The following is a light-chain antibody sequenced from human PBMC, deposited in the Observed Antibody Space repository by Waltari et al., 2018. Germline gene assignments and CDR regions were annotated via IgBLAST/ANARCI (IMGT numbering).Light chain of an antibody. J-gene: IGKJ2*01. V-gene: IGKV3-15*01. CDR3: QQYYDGRT. Sequence: EIVMTQSPATLPVSPGERATLSCRASQSISIYLAWFQQKPGQAPRLLIYHASTRATGIPARLSGSGSGTEFTLTISSLQSEDFAVYYCQQYYDGRTFGQGTKLEIK. CDR2: HAS. CDR1: QSISIY.